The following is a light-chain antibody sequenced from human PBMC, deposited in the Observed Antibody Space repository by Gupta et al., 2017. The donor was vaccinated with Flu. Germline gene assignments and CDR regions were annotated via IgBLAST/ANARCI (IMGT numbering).Light chain of an antibody. Sequence: VMTQSPATLSVSPGERATLSCRASQSVSSNVAWYQQKPGQAPRLLIYDASSRATGVPPRFSANGSRTDFTLTISSLQSEDSALYYCQQYENWPPWTFGQGTKV. J-gene: IGKJ1*01. CDR2: DAS. CDR1: QSVSSN. CDR3: QQYENWPPWT. V-gene: IGKV3-15*01.